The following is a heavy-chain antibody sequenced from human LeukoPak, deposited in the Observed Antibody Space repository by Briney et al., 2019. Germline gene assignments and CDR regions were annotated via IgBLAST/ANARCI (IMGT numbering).Heavy chain of an antibody. CDR3: AREGHPTRGSTTVTTSSLFY. Sequence: PGGSLRLSCAASGFTFSSYSMNRVRQAPGKGLEWVSSISSSSSYIYYADSVKGRFTISRDNAKNSLYLQMNSLRAEDTAVYYCAREGHPTRGSTTVTTSSLFYWGQGTLVTVSS. D-gene: IGHD4-17*01. CDR1: GFTFSSYS. V-gene: IGHV3-21*01. CDR2: ISSSSSYI. J-gene: IGHJ4*02.